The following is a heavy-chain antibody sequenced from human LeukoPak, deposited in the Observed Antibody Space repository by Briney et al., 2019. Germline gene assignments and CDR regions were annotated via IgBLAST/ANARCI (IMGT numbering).Heavy chain of an antibody. Sequence: ALVTVSCTASGYTFTSYYMHWVRQAPGQGLEWMGIINPSGGSASYAQKFQGRVTMTRDTSTSTVYMEVSSLRSEDTAVYYCARDVASSGYYWDWGQGTLVTVSS. CDR2: INPSGGSA. CDR1: GYTFTSYY. J-gene: IGHJ4*02. V-gene: IGHV1-46*01. CDR3: ARDVASSGYYWD. D-gene: IGHD3-22*01.